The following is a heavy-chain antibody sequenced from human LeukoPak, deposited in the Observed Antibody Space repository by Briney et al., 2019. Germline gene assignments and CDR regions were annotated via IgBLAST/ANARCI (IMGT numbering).Heavy chain of an antibody. V-gene: IGHV4-39*01. Sequence: SETLSLTCTASGGSISSSSYYWGWIRQPPGKGLEWIGSIYYSGSTYYNPSLESRVTISVDTSKNQFSLKLSSVTAADTAVYYCASVMTTGYNWIDPWGQGTLVTVSS. CDR1: GGSISSSSYY. CDR3: ASVMTTGYNWIDP. D-gene: IGHD6-13*01. J-gene: IGHJ5*02. CDR2: IYYSGST.